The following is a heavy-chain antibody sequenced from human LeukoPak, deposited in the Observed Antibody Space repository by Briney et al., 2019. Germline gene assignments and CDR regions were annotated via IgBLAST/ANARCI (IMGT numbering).Heavy chain of an antibody. V-gene: IGHV4-30-2*01. J-gene: IGHJ5*02. D-gene: IGHD1-26*01. CDR3: ARGIGLRDWFDP. CDR2: IYRSGGT. CDR1: GGSINSGGYY. Sequence: SETLSLTCTVSGGSINSGGYYWTWIRQPPGKGLKYIGYIYRSGGTYYNPSLKSRVTISVDMSKNQFSLNLSSVTAADTAVYYCARGIGLRDWFDPWGQGTLVTVSS.